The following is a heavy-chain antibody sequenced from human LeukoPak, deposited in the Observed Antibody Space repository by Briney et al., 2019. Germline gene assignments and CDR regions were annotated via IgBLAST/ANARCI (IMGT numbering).Heavy chain of an antibody. CDR3: AKDIGSYYDY. CDR2: ISSSGGST. V-gene: IGHV3-23*01. J-gene: IGHJ4*02. CDR1: GFTFSSYA. Sequence: GGSLRLSCAASGFTFSSYAMSWVRQAPGKGLEWVSGISSSGGSTYYADSVKGRFTISRDNSKNTLYLEMNSLRAEDTAVYYCAKDIGSYYDYWGQGILVTVSS. D-gene: IGHD3-10*01.